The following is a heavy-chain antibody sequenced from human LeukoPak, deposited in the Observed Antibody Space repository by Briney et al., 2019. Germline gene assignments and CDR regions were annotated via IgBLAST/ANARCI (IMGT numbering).Heavy chain of an antibody. D-gene: IGHD1-26*01. CDR2: LYASGTT. CDR1: GFTVSSNY. J-gene: IGHJ4*02. CDR3: AAKGNGYTGIYVFAH. Sequence: GGSLRLSCAASGFTVSSNYMSWVRQAPGKGLEWVSVLYASGTTKYADSVKGRFTISRDTSDNTLNLQMNGLGAEDSAVYYCAAKGNGYTGIYVFAHWGQGTLVTVSA. V-gene: IGHV3-66*01.